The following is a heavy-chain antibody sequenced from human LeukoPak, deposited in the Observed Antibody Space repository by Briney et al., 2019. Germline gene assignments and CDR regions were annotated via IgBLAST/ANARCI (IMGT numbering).Heavy chain of an antibody. Sequence: GGSLRLSCVASGFTFSSYGMHWVRQAPGKGLEWVAVISYDGSNKYYADSVKGRFTISRDNSKNALYLQMNSLRAEDTAVYYCAKDQGGELQYFDYWGQGTLVTVSS. CDR1: GFTFSSYG. D-gene: IGHD1-26*01. J-gene: IGHJ4*02. CDR3: AKDQGGELQYFDY. CDR2: ISYDGSNK. V-gene: IGHV3-30*18.